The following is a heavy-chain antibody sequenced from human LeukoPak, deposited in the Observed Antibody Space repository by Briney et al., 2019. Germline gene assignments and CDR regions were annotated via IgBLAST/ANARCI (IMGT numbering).Heavy chain of an antibody. D-gene: IGHD4-11*01. Sequence: GASVKVSCKASGGTFSSYAISWVRQAPGQGLEWMGGIIPIFGTANYAQKFQGRVTITADESTSTAYMELSSLRSEDTAVYYCARDDIRGSVTYTYRADYWGQGTLVTVSS. CDR2: IIPIFGTA. V-gene: IGHV1-69*13. CDR3: ARDDIRGSVTYTYRADY. CDR1: GGTFSSYA. J-gene: IGHJ4*02.